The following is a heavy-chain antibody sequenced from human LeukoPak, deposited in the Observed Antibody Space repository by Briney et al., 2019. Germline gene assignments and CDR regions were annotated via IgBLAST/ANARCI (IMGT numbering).Heavy chain of an antibody. D-gene: IGHD3-22*01. V-gene: IGHV1-24*01. Sequence: ASVKVSCKVSGYTLTELSMHWVRQAPGKGLEWMGRFDPEDGETIYAQKFQGRVTMTADTSTDTVYMELSSLRSEDTAVYYCARDDDSSGSWGQGTLVTVSS. CDR1: GYTLTELS. J-gene: IGHJ5*02. CDR3: ARDDDSSGS. CDR2: FDPEDGET.